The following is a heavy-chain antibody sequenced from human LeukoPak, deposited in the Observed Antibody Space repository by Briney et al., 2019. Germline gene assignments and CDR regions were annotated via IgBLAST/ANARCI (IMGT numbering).Heavy chain of an antibody. J-gene: IGHJ4*02. Sequence: SETLSLTCTVSGGSISSYYWSWIRQPPGKGLEWIGYISYIGSSNYNPSLKSRVTISIDTSKNQFSLKLSSVTAADTAVYYCARDNFPFDYWGQGTLVTVSS. CDR1: GGSISSYY. CDR2: ISYIGSS. V-gene: IGHV4-59*01. D-gene: IGHD2/OR15-2a*01. CDR3: ARDNFPFDY.